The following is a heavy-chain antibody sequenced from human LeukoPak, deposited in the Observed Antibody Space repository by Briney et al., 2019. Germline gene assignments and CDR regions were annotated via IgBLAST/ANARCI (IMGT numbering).Heavy chain of an antibody. CDR2: IYSGGST. Sequence: QAGGSLRLSCAASGFTSDDYGMSWVRQAPGKGLEWVSVIYSGGSTYYADSVKGRFTISRDNSKNTLYLQMNSLRAEDTAVYYCARDPSYYYGSGTLEDDYWGQGTLVTVSS. D-gene: IGHD3-10*01. CDR3: ARDPSYYYGSGTLEDDY. J-gene: IGHJ4*02. V-gene: IGHV3-53*01. CDR1: GFTSDDYG.